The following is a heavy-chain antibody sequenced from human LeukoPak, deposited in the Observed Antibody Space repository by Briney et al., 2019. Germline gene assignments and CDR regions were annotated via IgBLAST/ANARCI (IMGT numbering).Heavy chain of an antibody. J-gene: IGHJ6*03. CDR3: ASATTVHTYYYYMDV. D-gene: IGHD5-12*01. CDR2: ISSDGSSK. CDR1: GFTFSDYA. V-gene: IGHV3-30*04. Sequence: PGRSLRLSCAASGFTFSDYAMHWVRQAPGKGLEWVAVISSDGSSKYYADSVKGRFTISRDNSKNTLYLQMNSLRSDDTAVYYCASATTVHTYYYYMDVWGKGTTVTVSS.